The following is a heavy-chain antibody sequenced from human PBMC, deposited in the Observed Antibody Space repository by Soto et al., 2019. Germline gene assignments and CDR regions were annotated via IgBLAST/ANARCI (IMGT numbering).Heavy chain of an antibody. D-gene: IGHD2-2*01. CDR2: IYYSGST. J-gene: IGHJ6*02. CDR3: ARETPYCSSTSCYAPYYYGMDV. Sequence: QVQLQESGPGLVKPSQTLSLTCTVSGGSISSGGYYWSWIRQHPGKGLEWLGYIYYSGSTYYNPSLKSRVTTAVDTSKNQFSLTLSSVTAADTAVYYCARETPYCSSTSCYAPYYYGMDVWGQGTTVTVSS. CDR1: GGSISSGGYY. V-gene: IGHV4-31*03.